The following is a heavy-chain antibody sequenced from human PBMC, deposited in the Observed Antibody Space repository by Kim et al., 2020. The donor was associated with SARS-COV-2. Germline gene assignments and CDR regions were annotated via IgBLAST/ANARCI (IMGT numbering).Heavy chain of an antibody. Sequence: YTPSLKSRVTRELDRSKNQFSLKLGSVSAADTDVYYCARAGGSHYGLFDYWGQGTLVTVSS. J-gene: IGHJ4*02. CDR3: ARAGGSHYGLFDY. V-gene: IGHV4-30-2*01. D-gene: IGHD1-26*01.